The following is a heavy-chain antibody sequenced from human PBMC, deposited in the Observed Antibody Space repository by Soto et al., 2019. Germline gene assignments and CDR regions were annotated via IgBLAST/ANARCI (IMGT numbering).Heavy chain of an antibody. V-gene: IGHV4-30-4*01. CDR3: ARDLYCSSTSCYGGDGMDV. Sequence: QVQLQESGPGLVKPSQTLSLTCTVSGGSISSGDYYWSWIRQPPGKGLEWIGYIYYSGSTYCNPSLKSRVTISVDTSKNQFSLKLSSVTAADTAVYYCARDLYCSSTSCYGGDGMDVWGQGTTVTVSS. CDR1: GGSISSGDYY. J-gene: IGHJ6*02. CDR2: IYYSGST. D-gene: IGHD2-2*01.